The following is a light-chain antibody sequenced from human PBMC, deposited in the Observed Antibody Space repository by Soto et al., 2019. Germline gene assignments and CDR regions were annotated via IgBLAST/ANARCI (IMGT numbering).Light chain of an antibody. V-gene: IGLV1-44*01. CDR1: SSNIGNNT. Sequence: QSVLTQPPSVSGTPGQEVTISCSGGSSNIGNNTVNWYHQLPGTAPKILIYTNDQRPSGVPDRFSGANSATSGSLAISGLQSADEADYYCAAWDGSLNALVFGGGTKLTVL. J-gene: IGLJ2*01. CDR3: AAWDGSLNALV. CDR2: TND.